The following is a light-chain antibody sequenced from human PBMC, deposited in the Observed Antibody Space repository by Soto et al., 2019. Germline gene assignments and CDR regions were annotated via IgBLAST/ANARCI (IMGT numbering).Light chain of an antibody. Sequence: QSVLTQPASVSGSPGQSITISCTGTSSDVGGYNYVSWFQQYPGKAPKLMIYEVSNRPSGVSNRFSGSKFGNTASLTLSGLQAGHESDYYSSSYTTSSTLVFGTGTKVTVL. CDR3: SSYTTSSTLV. V-gene: IGLV2-14*01. J-gene: IGLJ1*01. CDR2: EVS. CDR1: SSDVGGYNY.